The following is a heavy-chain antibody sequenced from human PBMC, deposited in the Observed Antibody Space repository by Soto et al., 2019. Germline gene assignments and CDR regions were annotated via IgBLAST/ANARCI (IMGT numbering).Heavy chain of an antibody. CDR2: INPNSGGT. J-gene: IGHJ4*02. CDR1: GYTFTGSY. CDR3: ARGGSSSLDY. V-gene: IGHV1-2*02. D-gene: IGHD6-6*01. Sequence: QVQLVQSGAEVKQPGASVQVSCKASGYTFTGSYMHWVRQAPGQVPEWMGWINPNSGGTTYAQKFQGRVTVTRDTTMSTAYMELSSLRSDDTAVYYCARGGSSSLDYWGQGTLVTVSS.